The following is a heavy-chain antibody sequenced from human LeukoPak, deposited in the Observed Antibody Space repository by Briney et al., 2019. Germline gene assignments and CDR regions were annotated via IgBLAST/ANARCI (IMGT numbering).Heavy chain of an antibody. D-gene: IGHD3-3*01. J-gene: IGHJ3*02. Sequence: SVKVSCKASGGTFSSYTLNWVRQAPGQGLEWMGGIIPVFGTANYVQKFQGRVTITADESTSTAYMELSSLRSEDTAVYYCAKENPGENYDFWSGYYPHDAFDIWGQGTMVTVSS. CDR1: GGTFSSYT. V-gene: IGHV1-69*13. CDR3: AKENPGENYDFWSGYYPHDAFDI. CDR2: IIPVFGTA.